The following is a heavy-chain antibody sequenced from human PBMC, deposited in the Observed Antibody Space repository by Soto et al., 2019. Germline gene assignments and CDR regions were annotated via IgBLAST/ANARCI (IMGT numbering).Heavy chain of an antibody. CDR2: INAYNGNT. CDR1: GYTFTSYA. V-gene: IGHV1-18*01. CDR3: ARDTAMALPDA. Sequence: QVQLVQSGAEVKKPGASVKVSCKASGYTFTSYAISWVRQAPGQGLEWMGWINAYNGNTNSAQKLQGRVTMTTDTSTNTAYMALRSLRSDHTAVYYCARDTAMALPDAWGQGTLVTVSS. D-gene: IGHD5-18*01. J-gene: IGHJ4*02.